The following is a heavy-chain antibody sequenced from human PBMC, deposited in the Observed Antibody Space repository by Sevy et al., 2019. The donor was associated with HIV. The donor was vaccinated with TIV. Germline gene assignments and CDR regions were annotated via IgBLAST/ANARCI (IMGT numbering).Heavy chain of an antibody. V-gene: IGHV3-30*02. J-gene: IGHJ4*02. D-gene: IGHD3-3*01. CDR2: IRYDGSNK. CDR1: GFTFSSYG. Sequence: GGSLRLSCAASGFTFSSYGMHWVRQAPGKGLELVAFIRYDGSNKYYADSVKGRFTISRDNSKNTLYLQMNSLRAEDTAVYYCAKDHHYDFWSGFDYWGQGTLVTVSS. CDR3: AKDHHYDFWSGFDY.